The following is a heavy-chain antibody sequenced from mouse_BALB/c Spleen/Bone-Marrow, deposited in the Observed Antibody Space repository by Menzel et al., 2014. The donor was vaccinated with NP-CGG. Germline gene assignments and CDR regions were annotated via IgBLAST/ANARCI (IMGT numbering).Heavy chain of an antibody. V-gene: IGHV5-6-3*01. CDR3: ARGRDWFDY. D-gene: IGHD3-3*01. CDR1: GFTFSGYG. J-gene: IGHJ2*01. Sequence: EVQVVESGGGLVQPGGSLKLSYAASGFTFSGYGMSWVRQTPDKGLELVATISGSGSSTYYPDSVKGRFTISRDNARNTLYLQMSSLKSEDTAMYYCARGRDWFDYWGQGTTLTVSS. CDR2: ISGSGSST.